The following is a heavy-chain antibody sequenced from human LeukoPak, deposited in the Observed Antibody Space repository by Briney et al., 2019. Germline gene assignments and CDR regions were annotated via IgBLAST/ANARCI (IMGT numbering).Heavy chain of an antibody. V-gene: IGHV4-59*01. D-gene: IGHD2-8*01. CDR2: IYYAGST. CDR3: ARDDPYCTDGVCSH. Sequence: SETLSLTCTVSGGSINSYYWSWIRQPPGKGLEWIGYIYYAGSTNYNPSLKSRITISVDTSKNQFSLKLTSITAADTAVYYCARDDPYCTDGVCSHWGQGTLVTVSS. J-gene: IGHJ4*02. CDR1: GGSINSYY.